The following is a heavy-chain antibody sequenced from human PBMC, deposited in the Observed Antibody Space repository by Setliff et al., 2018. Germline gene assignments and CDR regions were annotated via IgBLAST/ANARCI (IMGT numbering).Heavy chain of an antibody. V-gene: IGHV4-31*03. CDR3: ARVARVVLSRNAFDI. CDR1: GGSISSGGYY. CDR2: IYYSGST. J-gene: IGHJ3*02. D-gene: IGHD2-2*01. Sequence: SETLSLACTVSGGSISSGGYYWSWIRQHPGKGLEWIGYIYYSGSTYYNPSLKSRVTISVDTSKNQFSLKLSSVTAADTAVYYCARVARVVLSRNAFDIWGQGTMVTVSS.